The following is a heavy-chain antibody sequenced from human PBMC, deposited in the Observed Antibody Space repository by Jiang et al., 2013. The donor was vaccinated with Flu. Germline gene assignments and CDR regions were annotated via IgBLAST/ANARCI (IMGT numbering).Heavy chain of an antibody. CDR3: ARVGRDDY. D-gene: IGHD3-16*01. CDR1: GGSITNSL. Sequence: GPGLVKPSGTLSLTCTVSGGSITNSLWNWIRQPPGKGLEWIGYFYDGGLTNYNSSLKSRVSISVDRTKNQFSLNLTSVTAADTAVYYCARVGRDDYWGKGILVTVSS. J-gene: IGHJ4*02. V-gene: IGHV4-59*01. CDR2: FYDGGLT.